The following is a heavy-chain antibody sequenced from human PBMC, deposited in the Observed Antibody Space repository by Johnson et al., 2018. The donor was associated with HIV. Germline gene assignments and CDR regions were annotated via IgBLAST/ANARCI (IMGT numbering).Heavy chain of an antibody. Sequence: VQLVESGGGLVQPGGSLRVSCAASGFTFSSSWMSWVRQAPGKGLEWVANIKQDGSEKYYVDSVKGRFTISRDNAKNSLYLQMNSLRAEDTAVYYCAKPVREQWLVMSGGNAFDIWGQGTMVTVSS. J-gene: IGHJ3*02. D-gene: IGHD6-19*01. V-gene: IGHV3-7*03. CDR2: IKQDGSEK. CDR3: AKPVREQWLVMSGGNAFDI. CDR1: GFTFSSSW.